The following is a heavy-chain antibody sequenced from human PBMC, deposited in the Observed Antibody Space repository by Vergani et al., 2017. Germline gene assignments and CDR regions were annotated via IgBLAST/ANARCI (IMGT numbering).Heavy chain of an antibody. CDR2: IRPKTDGATT. V-gene: IGHV3-15*01. Sequence: EVQPVESGGGLVKPGGSLRLSCTTSGFTFSSAWMSCVRQAPGKGLEWVSRIRPKTDGATTDYAAPVKGRFTISRDDSKNTLYLQMNSLKTEDTAVYYCTTPTKWELRDYFDYWGQGTLVTVSS. CDR1: GFTFSSAW. D-gene: IGHD1-26*01. J-gene: IGHJ4*02. CDR3: TTPTKWELRDYFDY.